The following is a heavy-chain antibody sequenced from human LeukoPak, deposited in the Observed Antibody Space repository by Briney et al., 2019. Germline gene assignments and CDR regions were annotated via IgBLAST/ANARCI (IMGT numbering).Heavy chain of an antibody. CDR1: GYSFTSYW. CDR3: ARGTKYYYDMDV. CDR2: IFPGDSDA. D-gene: IGHD3-10*01. Sequence: GESLKISCKGSGYSFTSYWIGWVRQMPGKGLDWMAVIFPGDSDARYSPSFQGQVTILADKSINTAYLQWSRLKASDTAMYYCARGTKYYYDMDVWGQGTTVTVSS. J-gene: IGHJ6*02. V-gene: IGHV5-51*01.